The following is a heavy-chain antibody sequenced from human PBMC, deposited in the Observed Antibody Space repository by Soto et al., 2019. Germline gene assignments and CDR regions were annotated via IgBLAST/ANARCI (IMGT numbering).Heavy chain of an antibody. Sequence: ASVKVSCKASGYTFTSYAMHWVRQAPGQRLEWMGWINAGNGNTKYSQKFQGRVTITRDTSASTAYMELSSLRSEDTAVYYCARAPLRYFDWSLSGFDYWGQGTLVTVSS. CDR3: ARAPLRYFDWSLSGFDY. J-gene: IGHJ4*02. CDR2: INAGNGNT. V-gene: IGHV1-3*01. D-gene: IGHD3-9*01. CDR1: GYTFTSYA.